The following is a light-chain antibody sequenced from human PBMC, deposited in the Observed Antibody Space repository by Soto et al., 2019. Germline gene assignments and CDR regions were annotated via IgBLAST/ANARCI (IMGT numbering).Light chain of an antibody. CDR1: SSNIGAGYD. CDR2: GNN. CDR3: QSYDNSLTGLHV. V-gene: IGLV1-40*01. Sequence: QYVLTQPPSASGAPGQRVTISCTGSSSNIGAGYDVHWYQHLPGTAPKLLIYGNNYRPSGVPDRFSGSKSGTSASLAITGLQADDEADYYCQSYDNSLTGLHVFGTGTKLTVL. J-gene: IGLJ1*01.